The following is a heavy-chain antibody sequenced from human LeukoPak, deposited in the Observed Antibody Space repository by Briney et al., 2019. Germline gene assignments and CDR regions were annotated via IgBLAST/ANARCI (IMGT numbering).Heavy chain of an antibody. CDR1: GYTFTGYG. CDR2: IIPIFGTA. J-gene: IGHJ4*02. D-gene: IGHD1-26*01. Sequence: SVKVSCKASGYTFTGYGISWVRQAPGQGLEWMGGIIPIFGTANYAQKFQGRVTITADESTSTAYMELSSLRSEDTAVYYCARAYSGSYYPSDYWGQGTLVTVSS. V-gene: IGHV1-69*13. CDR3: ARAYSGSYYPSDY.